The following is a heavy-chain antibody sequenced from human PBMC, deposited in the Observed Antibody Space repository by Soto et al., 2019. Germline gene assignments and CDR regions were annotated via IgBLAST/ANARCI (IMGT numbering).Heavy chain of an antibody. CDR1: GFTFSSYG. D-gene: IGHD3-3*01. Sequence: GGSLRLSCAASGFTFSSYGMHWVRQAPGKGLEWVAVISYDGSNKYYADSVKGRFTISRDNSKNTLYRQMNSLRAEDTAVYYCAKDLRGGTIFGVVIINYTGGMDVWGQGTTVTVSS. J-gene: IGHJ6*02. CDR3: AKDLRGGTIFGVVIINYTGGMDV. V-gene: IGHV3-30*18. CDR2: ISYDGSNK.